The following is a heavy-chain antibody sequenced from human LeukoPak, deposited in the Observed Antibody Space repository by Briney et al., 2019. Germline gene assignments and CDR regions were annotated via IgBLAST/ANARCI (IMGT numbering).Heavy chain of an antibody. CDR1: GFTFSSYA. CDR2: ISGTGGST. Sequence: RSGGSLRLSCAASGFTFSSYAMSWVRQAPGKGLEWVSAISGTGGSTYYADSVKGRFTISRDNSKNTLYLQMNSLRAEDTAVYYCAKLPVPYSSSPGGFDYWGQGTLVTVSS. V-gene: IGHV3-23*01. D-gene: IGHD6-13*01. CDR3: AKLPVPYSSSPGGFDY. J-gene: IGHJ4*02.